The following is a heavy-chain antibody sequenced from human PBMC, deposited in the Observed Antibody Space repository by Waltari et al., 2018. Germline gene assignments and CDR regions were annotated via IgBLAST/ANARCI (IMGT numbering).Heavy chain of an antibody. CDR1: GYTFTDYY. D-gene: IGHD3-10*01. J-gene: IGHJ6*03. V-gene: IGHV1-69-2*01. CDR3: ARDQGAPVRSHYYYYMDV. Sequence: EVQLVQSGAEVKKPGATVKISCKASGYTFTDYYMHWVQQAPGKGLEWMGRVDPEDGETIYAEKFQGRVTITADTSTDTAYMELSSLRSEDTAVYYCARDQGAPVRSHYYYYMDVWGKGTTVTISS. CDR2: VDPEDGET.